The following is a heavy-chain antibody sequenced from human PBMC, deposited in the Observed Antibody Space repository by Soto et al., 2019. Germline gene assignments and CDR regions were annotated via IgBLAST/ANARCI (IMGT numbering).Heavy chain of an antibody. D-gene: IGHD2-15*01. J-gene: IGHJ4*02. CDR2: ISYDGSNK. V-gene: IGHV3-30-3*01. Sequence: WSLRLSCAASGFTFSSYAMHWVRQAPGKGLEWVAVISYDGSNKYYADSVKGRFTISRDNSKNTLYLQMNSLRAEDTAVYYCARRRGSGIDYWGQGTLVTVSS. CDR1: GFTFSSYA. CDR3: ARRRGSGIDY.